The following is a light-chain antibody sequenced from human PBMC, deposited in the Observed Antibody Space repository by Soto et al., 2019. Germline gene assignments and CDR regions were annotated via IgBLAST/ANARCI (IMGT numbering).Light chain of an antibody. CDR2: EVS. J-gene: IGLJ3*02. V-gene: IGLV2-18*01. Sequence: QSALTQPPSVSGSPGQSVTISCTGTSSDIGSYNRVSWYQQPPGTAPKLIIYEVSNRPSGVPDRFSGSKSGTTASLTISGLQAEDEADYFCSLYRSGNTVFGGGTKLTVL. CDR1: SSDIGSYNR. CDR3: SLYRSGNTV.